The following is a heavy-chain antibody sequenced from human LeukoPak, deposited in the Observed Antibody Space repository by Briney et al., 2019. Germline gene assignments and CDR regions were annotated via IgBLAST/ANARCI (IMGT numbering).Heavy chain of an antibody. CDR2: IYYSGST. J-gene: IGHJ6*03. CDR3: ARGLDFWSGTSPYYYYYMDV. Sequence: SETLSLTCTVSGGSISSHYWSWIRQPPGKGLEWIGYIYYSGSTNYNPSLKSRVTISVDTSKNQFSLKLSSVTAVDTAVYYCARGLDFWSGTSPYYYYYMDVWGKGTTVTVSS. D-gene: IGHD3-3*01. CDR1: GGSISSHY. V-gene: IGHV4-59*11.